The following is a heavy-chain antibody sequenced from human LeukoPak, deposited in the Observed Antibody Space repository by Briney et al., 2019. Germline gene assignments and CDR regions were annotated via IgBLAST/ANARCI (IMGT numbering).Heavy chain of an antibody. CDR2: ITAYNGNT. V-gene: IGHV1-18*01. CDR1: GYTFTSHG. Sequence: SVKVSCKASGYTFTSHGISWVRRAPGQGLEWMGWITAYNGNTNYAQSLQGRVTMTTDTSMSTAYMELRRLRSDDTAVYHCARDVPYTFGPRPSSDDNLSAPGGEGPLVTLP. D-gene: IGHD3-16*01. CDR3: ARDVPYTFGPRPSSDDNLSAP. J-gene: IGHJ5*02.